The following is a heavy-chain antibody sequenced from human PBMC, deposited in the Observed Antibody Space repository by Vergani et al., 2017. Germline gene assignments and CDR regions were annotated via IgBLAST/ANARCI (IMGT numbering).Heavy chain of an antibody. D-gene: IGHD3-10*01. V-gene: IGHV4-59*02. CDR2: VSFRGDT. Sequence: VKLQESGPGLVKPSETLSLTCTVSGASVNSYYWSWIRQPPGKGLEWMGYVSFRGDTLYDPSVKGRMTISLNTSSNQFSLYLTSVTAADTAVYYCARSRIYYGAGSPDYWGQGTLVTVSS. J-gene: IGHJ4*02. CDR1: GASVNSYY. CDR3: ARSRIYYGAGSPDY.